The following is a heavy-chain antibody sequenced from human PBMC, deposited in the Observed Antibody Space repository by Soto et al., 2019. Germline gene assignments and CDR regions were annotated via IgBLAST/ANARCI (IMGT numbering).Heavy chain of an antibody. CDR1: GFSLSTTGEG. Sequence: QITLKEAGPTLVKPTQTLTLTCTFSGFSLSTTGEGVFWIRQPPGKAPEWLALVHWNDDKRYSPSLRPRLTIRKDTSRNQVVLSLTNLDPVDTGTYNCTHRRLGDTIPDYSGLDVWGQGTTVIVSS. CDR2: VHWNDDK. D-gene: IGHD4-4*01. V-gene: IGHV2-5*01. CDR3: THRRLGDTIPDYSGLDV. J-gene: IGHJ6*02.